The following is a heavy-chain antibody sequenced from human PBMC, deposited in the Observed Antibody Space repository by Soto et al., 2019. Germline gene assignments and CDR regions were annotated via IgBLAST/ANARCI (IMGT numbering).Heavy chain of an antibody. V-gene: IGHV1-69*01. J-gene: IGHJ3*02. CDR2: IIPIFGTA. D-gene: IGHD3-22*01. Sequence: QVQLVQSGAEVKQPGSSVKVSCKASGGTFSSYAISWVRQAPGQGLEWMGGIIPIFGTANYAQKFQGRVTITADESTSTAYMELSSLRSEDTAVYYCATPRNYYDSSGYSVNDAFDIWGQGTMVTVSS. CDR1: GGTFSSYA. CDR3: ATPRNYYDSSGYSVNDAFDI.